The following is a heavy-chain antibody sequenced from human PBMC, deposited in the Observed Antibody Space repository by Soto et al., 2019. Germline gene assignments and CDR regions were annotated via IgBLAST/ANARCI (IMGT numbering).Heavy chain of an antibody. D-gene: IGHD3-10*01. V-gene: IGHV1-18*01. J-gene: IGHJ4*02. CDR3: ASSLLLVYGLEGESD. Sequence: QVQLVQSGAEVKKPGASVKVSCKASGYTFTSYGISWVRQAPGQGLEWMGWISAYNGTTNYAQKLQGRVTMTTDTSTSTAYMELRSLRSDDTAVYYCASSLLLVYGLEGESDWGQGTLVTVSS. CDR2: ISAYNGTT. CDR1: GYTFTSYG.